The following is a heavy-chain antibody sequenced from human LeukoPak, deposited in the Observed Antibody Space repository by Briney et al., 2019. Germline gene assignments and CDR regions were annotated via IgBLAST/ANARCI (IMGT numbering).Heavy chain of an antibody. CDR3: ARRKTGIAAADAYYFDY. D-gene: IGHD6-13*01. CDR1: GGSISSYY. J-gene: IGHJ4*02. CDR2: IYYSGGT. Sequence: SETLSLTCTVSGGSISSYYWSWIRQPPGKGLEWIGYIYYSGGTNYNPSLKSRVTISVDTSKNQFSLKLSSVTAADTAVYYCARRKTGIAAADAYYFDYWGQGTLVTVSS. V-gene: IGHV4-59*08.